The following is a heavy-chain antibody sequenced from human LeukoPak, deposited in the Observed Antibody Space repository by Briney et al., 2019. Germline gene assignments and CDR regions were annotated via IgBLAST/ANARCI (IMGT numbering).Heavy chain of an antibody. Sequence: GGSLRLSCAASGITFSNYWMKWVRQAPGKGLEWLATIKQDGSGKFYVDSVKGRFTISRDNAGNSLFLQMNSLRAEDTAVYYCATYHNTLTAKRSYYWGQGTLVTVSS. D-gene: IGHD2-21*02. J-gene: IGHJ4*02. V-gene: IGHV3-7*03. CDR3: ATYHNTLTAKRSYY. CDR2: IKQDGSGK. CDR1: GITFSNYW.